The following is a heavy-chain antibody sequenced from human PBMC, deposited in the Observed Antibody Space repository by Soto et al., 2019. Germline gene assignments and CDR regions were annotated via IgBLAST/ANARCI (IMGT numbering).Heavy chain of an antibody. Sequence: XESLSLTCTVAGGSISSYYWSWIRQPAGKGLEWIGRIYTSGSTNYNPSLKSRVTMSVDTSKNQFSLKLSSVTAADTAVYYCARADPSIVRYYYYGMDVWGQGPTVTVSS. J-gene: IGHJ6*02. CDR3: ARADPSIVRYYYYGMDV. D-gene: IGHD2-15*01. V-gene: IGHV4-4*07. CDR2: IYTSGST. CDR1: GGSISSYY.